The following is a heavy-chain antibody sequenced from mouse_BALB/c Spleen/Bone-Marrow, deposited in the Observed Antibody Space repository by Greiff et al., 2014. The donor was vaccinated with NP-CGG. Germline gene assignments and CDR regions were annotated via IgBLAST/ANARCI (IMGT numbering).Heavy chain of an antibody. Sequence: VHLVESGAELVRPGSSVKISCKASGYAFSSYWMNWVKQRPGQGLEWIGQIYPGDGDTNYNGKFKGKATLTADKSPSTAYMQLSSLTSEDSAVYFCARGVPMDYWGQGTSVTVSS. CDR1: GYAFSSYW. CDR3: ARGVPMDY. V-gene: IGHV1-80*01. J-gene: IGHJ4*01. CDR2: IYPGDGDT.